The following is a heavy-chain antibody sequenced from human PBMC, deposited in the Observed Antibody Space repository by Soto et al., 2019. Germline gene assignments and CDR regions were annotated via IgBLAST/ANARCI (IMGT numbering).Heavy chain of an antibody. CDR2: IYYSGST. V-gene: IGHV4-39*01. CDR1: GGSISSSSYY. D-gene: IGHD3-3*01. CDR3: ARTQRITIFGVVTPGNWFDP. Sequence: QLQLQESGPGLVKPSETLSLTCTVSGGSISSSSYYWGWIRQPPGKGLEWIGSIYYSGSTYYNPSLKSRVTISVDTSKNQFSLKLSSVTAADTAVYYCARTQRITIFGVVTPGNWFDPWGQGTLVTVSS. J-gene: IGHJ5*02.